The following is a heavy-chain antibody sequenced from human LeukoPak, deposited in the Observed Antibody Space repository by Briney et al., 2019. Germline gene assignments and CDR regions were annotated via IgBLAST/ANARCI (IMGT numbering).Heavy chain of an antibody. CDR1: GFTFSSYA. CDR3: AKVTSSGWYGAFDI. CDR2: ISGSGGST. V-gene: IGHV3-23*01. Sequence: GGSLRLSCAASGFTFSSYAMSWVREAPGKGLEGVSAISGSGGSTYYAHPVKGRFTISRDNSKNTLYLQMNSLSAEDRAVYYCAKVTSSGWYGAFDIWGQGTMVTVSS. J-gene: IGHJ3*02. D-gene: IGHD6-19*01.